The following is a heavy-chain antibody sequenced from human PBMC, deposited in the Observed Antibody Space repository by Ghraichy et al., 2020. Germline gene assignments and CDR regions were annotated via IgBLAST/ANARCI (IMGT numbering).Heavy chain of an antibody. CDR3: ASAMIVVANAFDI. D-gene: IGHD3-22*01. V-gene: IGHV1-69*13. Sequence: SVKVSCKASGGTFSSYAISWVRQAPGQGLEWMGGIIPIFGTANYAQKFQGRVTITADESTSTAYMELSSLRSEDTAVYYCASAMIVVANAFDIWGQGTMVTVSS. CDR1: GGTFSSYA. J-gene: IGHJ3*02. CDR2: IIPIFGTA.